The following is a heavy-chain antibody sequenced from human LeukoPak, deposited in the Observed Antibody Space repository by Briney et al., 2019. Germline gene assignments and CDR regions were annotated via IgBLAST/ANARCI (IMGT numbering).Heavy chain of an antibody. CDR2: IYSSGST. CDR3: ATRVATPGASDY. V-gene: IGHV4-4*07. CDR1: GGSISNYY. Sequence: PSETLSLTCTVSGGSISNYYWSWIRQPAGKGLEWIGRIYSSGSTNCNPSLKSRVTMSIDTSKNQLSLRLNSVTAADTAVYYCATRVATPGASDYWGQGTLVTVSS. D-gene: IGHD6-13*01. J-gene: IGHJ4*02.